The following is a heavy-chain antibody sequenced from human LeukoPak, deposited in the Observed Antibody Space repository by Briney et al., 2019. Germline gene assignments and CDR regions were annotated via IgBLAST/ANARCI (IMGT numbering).Heavy chain of an antibody. J-gene: IGHJ5*02. CDR3: ARDPDRNYYGSGSYYPSVNWFDP. Sequence: GASVKVSCKASGGTFSSYAISWVRQAPGQGLEWMGWISAYNGNTNYAQKLQGRVTMTTDTSTSTAYMELRSLRSDDTAVYYCARDPDRNYYGSGSYYPSVNWFDPWGQGTLVTVSS. V-gene: IGHV1-18*01. CDR2: ISAYNGNT. D-gene: IGHD3-10*01. CDR1: GGTFSSYA.